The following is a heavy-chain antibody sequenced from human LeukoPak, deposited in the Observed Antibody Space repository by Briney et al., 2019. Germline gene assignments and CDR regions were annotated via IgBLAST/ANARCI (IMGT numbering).Heavy chain of an antibody. J-gene: IGHJ6*02. CDR3: ARDLQVCSGGSCYSNYYYGMDV. D-gene: IGHD2-15*01. V-gene: IGHV3-23*01. CDR1: GVTFSSYV. CDR2: ISGSGGGT. Sequence: PGGSLRLSCEASGVTFSSYVMSWVRQAPGKGPEWVSGISGSGGGTYYADSVKGRFTISRDNAKNSLYLQMNSLRAEDTAVYYCARDLQVCSGGSCYSNYYYGMDVWGQGTTVTVSS.